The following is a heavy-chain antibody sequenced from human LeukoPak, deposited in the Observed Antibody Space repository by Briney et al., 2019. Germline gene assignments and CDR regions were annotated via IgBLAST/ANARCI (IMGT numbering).Heavy chain of an antibody. CDR1: GYTFTSYA. CDR3: ARDSICYDSSCSDAFDI. CDR2: INTNTGNP. Sequence: ASVKVSCTASGYTFTSYAMNWVRQAPGQGLEWMGWINTNTGNPTYAQGFTGRFVFSLDTSVSTAYLQISSLKAEDTAVYYCARDSICYDSSCSDAFDIWGQGTMVTVSS. D-gene: IGHD3-22*01. J-gene: IGHJ3*02. V-gene: IGHV7-4-1*02.